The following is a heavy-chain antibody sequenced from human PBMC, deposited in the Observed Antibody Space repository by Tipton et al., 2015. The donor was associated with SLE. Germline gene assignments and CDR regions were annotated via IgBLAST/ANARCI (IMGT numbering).Heavy chain of an antibody. CDR3: ARRTCPSSSCYGMDV. CDR2: ISSSGTYI. V-gene: IGHV3-21*03. Sequence: SLRLSCAASGFTFSRYSMNWVRQAPGKGLEWVSSISSSGTYIYYADSVKGRLTISRDDAKNSLYLQMNSLRAEDTAVYYCARRTCPSSSCYGMDVWGQGSTVTVS. D-gene: IGHD2-2*01. CDR1: GFTFSRYS. J-gene: IGHJ6*02.